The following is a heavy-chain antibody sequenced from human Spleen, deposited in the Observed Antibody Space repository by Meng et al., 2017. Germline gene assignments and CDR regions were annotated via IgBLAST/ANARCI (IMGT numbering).Heavy chain of an antibody. V-gene: IGHV3-11*01. D-gene: IGHD5-24*01. CDR3: ARGSLRDRGLCDY. CDR1: GFTFSDYY. Sequence: GGSLRLSCAASGFTFSDYYMSWIRQAPGKGLEWISYISGSGRTIYYADPVKGRFTISRDKNALYLQMNSLRGEDTAVYFCARGSLRDRGLCDYWGQGTLVTVSS. CDR2: ISGSGRTI. J-gene: IGHJ4*02.